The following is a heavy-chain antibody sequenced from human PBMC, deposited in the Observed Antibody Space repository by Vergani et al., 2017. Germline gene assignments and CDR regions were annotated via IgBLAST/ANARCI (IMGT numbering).Heavy chain of an antibody. CDR3: AGQDYSSQSAYYYYYYGMDV. CDR1: GYTFTSYA. CDR2: INTNTGNP. V-gene: IGHV7-4-1*01. D-gene: IGHD4-11*01. J-gene: IGHJ6*02. Sequence: QVQLVQSGSELKKPGASVKVSCKASGYTFTSYAMNWVRQVPGQGLEWMGWINTNTGNPTYAQGFTGRLVFSLDTSVSTAYLQIGSLKAEDTAVYYCAGQDYSSQSAYYYYYYGMDVRGQGTTVTVSS.